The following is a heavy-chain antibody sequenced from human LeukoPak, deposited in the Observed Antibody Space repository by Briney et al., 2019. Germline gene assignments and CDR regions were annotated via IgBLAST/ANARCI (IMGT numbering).Heavy chain of an antibody. CDR3: AKGSVIWYLNYGFSSDY. V-gene: IGHV3-15*01. J-gene: IGHJ4*02. CDR1: GFTFSNAW. CDR2: IKSKTDGGTT. D-gene: IGHD6-13*01. Sequence: PGGSLRLSCAASGFTFSNAWMSWVRQAPGKGLEWVGRIKSKTDGGTTDYAAPVKGRFTISRDDSKNTLYLQMNSLTAEDTALYYCAKGSVIWYLNYGFSSDYWGQGTLVTVSS.